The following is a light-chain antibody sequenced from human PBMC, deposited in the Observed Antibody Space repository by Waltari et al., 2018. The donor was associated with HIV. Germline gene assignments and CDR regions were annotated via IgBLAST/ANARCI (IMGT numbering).Light chain of an antibody. V-gene: IGLV1-44*01. J-gene: IGLJ3*02. Sequence: QSVLTQPPSASGTPGQRVTISCSGSSSNIGSNTVNWYQLLPGTAPKLHIYSNSRRPSGVPDRFSGSKSGTSASLSISGLQSEDEADYYCATWDDSVNAWVFGGGTKLTVL. CDR1: SSNIGSNT. CDR2: SNS. CDR3: ATWDDSVNAWV.